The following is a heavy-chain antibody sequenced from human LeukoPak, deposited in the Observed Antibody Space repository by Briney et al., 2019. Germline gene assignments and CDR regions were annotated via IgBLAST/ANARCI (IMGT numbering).Heavy chain of an antibody. CDR1: GFPFSSYG. Sequence: GSLRLSFAASGFPFSSYGMHWVRPAPGKGLEWVAVIWYDGSNKYYADSVKGRFTISRDNSKNTLYLQMNSLRAEDTAVYYCARATGRLSIDYWGQGTLVTVSS. CDR3: ARATGRLSIDY. J-gene: IGHJ4*02. CDR2: IWYDGSNK. D-gene: IGHD2/OR15-2a*01. V-gene: IGHV3-33*01.